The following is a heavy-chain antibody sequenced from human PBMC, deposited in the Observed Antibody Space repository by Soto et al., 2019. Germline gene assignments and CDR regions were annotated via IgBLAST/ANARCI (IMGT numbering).Heavy chain of an antibody. Sequence: KSGGSLRLSCAASGFTFSNDWMSWVRQAPGKGLEWVGRIKSKTDGGTTDYAAPVKGRFTISRDDSKNTLYLQMNSLKTEDTAVYYCTTTYTYDYDRDYYYCMDVWGQGTTVTVSS. CDR2: IKSKTDGGTT. CDR1: GFTFSNDW. D-gene: IGHD3-22*01. V-gene: IGHV3-15*01. CDR3: TTTYTYDYDRDYYYCMDV. J-gene: IGHJ6*02.